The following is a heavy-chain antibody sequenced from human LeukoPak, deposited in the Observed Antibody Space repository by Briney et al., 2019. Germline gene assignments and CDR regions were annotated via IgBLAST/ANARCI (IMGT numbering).Heavy chain of an antibody. D-gene: IGHD2-21*01. V-gene: IGHV3-15*07. Sequence: GGSLRLSCAASGFTFINYGMYWVRQAPGKGLEWVGRIKPKTDGETTEYAAPVKDRFSISRDDSKSMMYLQMNSLKTEDTAVYYCITPLPYSAQGGQGTLVTVSS. CDR1: GFTFINYG. CDR3: ITPLPYSAQ. J-gene: IGHJ4*02. CDR2: IKPKTDGETT.